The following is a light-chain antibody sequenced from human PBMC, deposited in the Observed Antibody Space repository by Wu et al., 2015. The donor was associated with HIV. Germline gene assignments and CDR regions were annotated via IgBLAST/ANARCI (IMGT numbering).Light chain of an antibody. Sequence: EAVMTQSPATLSVSPGETVALACRASESVGGDVAWYQQKPGQAPRLLIYGAVTRPTGIPARFRGSGSGTDFTLTINTLEPEDFAVYFCQQRTKWLGTFGQGTKVEIK. CDR2: GAV. J-gene: IGKJ1*01. V-gene: IGKV3-11*01. CDR1: ESVGGD. CDR3: QQRTKWLGT.